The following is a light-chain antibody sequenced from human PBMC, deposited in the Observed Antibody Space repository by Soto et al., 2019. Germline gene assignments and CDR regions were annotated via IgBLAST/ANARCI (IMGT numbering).Light chain of an antibody. CDR2: HVS. J-gene: IGLJ3*02. CDR1: RSDIGVYNY. Sequence: QSALTQPASVSGSPGQSITISCTGTRSDIGVYNYVSWYQQHPGKAPQLMIYHVSSLPSGVSNRFSGSKSGNTASLTISGLQAEEEADYYCSSLTTSSTWVFGGGTQLTV. CDR3: SSLTTSSTWV. V-gene: IGLV2-14*03.